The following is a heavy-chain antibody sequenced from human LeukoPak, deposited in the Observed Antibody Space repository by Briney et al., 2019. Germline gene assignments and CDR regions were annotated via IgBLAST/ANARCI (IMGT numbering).Heavy chain of an antibody. CDR1: GGSFSGYY. V-gene: IGHV4-34*01. CDR2: INHSGST. D-gene: IGHD3-22*01. Sequence: PSETLSLTCAVYGGSFSGYYWSWIRQPPGKGLEWIGEINHSGSTNYNPSLKSRVTISVDTSKNQFSLKLSSVTAADTAVHYCARSVYYDSSVNYWGQGTLVTVSS. CDR3: ARSVYYDSSVNY. J-gene: IGHJ4*02.